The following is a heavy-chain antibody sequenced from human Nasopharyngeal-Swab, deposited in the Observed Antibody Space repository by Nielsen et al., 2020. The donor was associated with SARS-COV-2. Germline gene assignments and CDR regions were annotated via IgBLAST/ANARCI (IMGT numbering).Heavy chain of an antibody. CDR3: ARHVVRGYDPNYYYYYTDV. D-gene: IGHD5-12*01. CDR1: GYSFTSYW. V-gene: IGHV5-51*01. CDR2: IYPGDSDT. J-gene: IGHJ6*03. Sequence: GESLKISCKGSGYSFTSYWIGWVRQMPGKGLEWMGIIYPGDSDTRYSPSFQGQVTISADKSISTAYLQWSSLKASDTAMYYCARHVVRGYDPNYYYYYTDVWGKGTTVTVSS.